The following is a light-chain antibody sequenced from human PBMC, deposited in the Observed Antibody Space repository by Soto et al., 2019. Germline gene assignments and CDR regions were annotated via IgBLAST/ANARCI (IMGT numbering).Light chain of an antibody. CDR1: SSDVGAYNY. J-gene: IGLJ1*01. CDR3: SSYTTSRAYV. Sequence: QSALTQPASVSGSPGQSITISCTGTSSDVGAYNYVSWYQQQSGKAPKLMIHEVSNRPSGVSNRFSGSKPGNTASLTISGLQAEDEADYYCSSYTTSRAYVFGIGTKVTVL. CDR2: EVS. V-gene: IGLV2-14*01.